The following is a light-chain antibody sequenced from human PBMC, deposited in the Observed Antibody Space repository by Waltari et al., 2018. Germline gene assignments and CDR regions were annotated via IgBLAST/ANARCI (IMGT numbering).Light chain of an antibody. Sequence: QSALTQPASVSGSPGQSITPSCPRTSSDVGGYNYVSWYQQHPGKAPKLMIYDVSNRPSGVSNRFSGSKSGNTASLTISGLQPEDEADYYCNSFTSSSTVVFGGGTKLTVL. CDR3: NSFTSSSTVV. CDR1: SSDVGGYNY. V-gene: IGLV2-14*03. CDR2: DVS. J-gene: IGLJ3*02.